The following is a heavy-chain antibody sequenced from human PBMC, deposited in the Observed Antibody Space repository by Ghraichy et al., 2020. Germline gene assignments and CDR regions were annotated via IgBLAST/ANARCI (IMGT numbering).Heavy chain of an antibody. V-gene: IGHV4-61*01. D-gene: IGHD5-12*01. CDR2: IYYSGST. CDR1: GGSIVSSSHY. CDR3: AREETWNWYFDL. Sequence: SETLSLTCSISGGSIVSSSHYWSWIRQPPGKGLEWIGYIYYSGSTNYNPSLKSRVTISVDTSKNQFSLKLSSVTAADTAVYYCAREETWNWYFDLWGRGTLVTVSS. J-gene: IGHJ2*01.